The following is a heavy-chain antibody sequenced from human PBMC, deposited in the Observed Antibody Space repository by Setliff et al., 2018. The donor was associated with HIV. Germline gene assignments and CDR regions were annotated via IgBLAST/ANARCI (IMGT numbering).Heavy chain of an antibody. Sequence: SETLSLTCTVSGGSISSGSNYWSWIRQPAGKGLEWIGHIYTSGSTNYNPSLKSRVTISVDTSKNQFYLKLSSVTAADTAVYYCARGGASSKYLDPWGQGTLVTVS. J-gene: IGHJ5*02. CDR1: GGSISSGSNY. CDR3: ARGGASSKYLDP. CDR2: IYTSGST. V-gene: IGHV4-61*09. D-gene: IGHD2-15*01.